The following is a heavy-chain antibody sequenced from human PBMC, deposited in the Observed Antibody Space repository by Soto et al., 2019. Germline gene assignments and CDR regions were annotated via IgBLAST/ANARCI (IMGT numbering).Heavy chain of an antibody. Sequence: GGSLRLSCAASGFTFSSYAMSWVRQAPGKGLEWVSAISGSGGSTYYADSVKGRFTISRDNSKNTLYLQMNSLRAEDTAVYYCAKGGAFWYCSSTSCYDYYYYYYMDVWGKGTTVTVSS. CDR1: GFTFSSYA. CDR3: AKGGAFWYCSSTSCYDYYYYYYMDV. D-gene: IGHD2-2*01. CDR2: ISGSGGST. J-gene: IGHJ6*03. V-gene: IGHV3-23*01.